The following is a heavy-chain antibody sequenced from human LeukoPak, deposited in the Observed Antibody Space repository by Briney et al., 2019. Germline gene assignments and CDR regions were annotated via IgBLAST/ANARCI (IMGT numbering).Heavy chain of an antibody. Sequence: GGSLRLSCTASGFSLRDHAMSWFRQAPGKGPEWVGFIRSKAHGGTTEKAASLEGRFTISRDDSRNIVYLQMNSLKIEDTAIYYCTRDKGYSWFAEWFDPWGQGTLVTVSS. CDR1: GFSLRDHA. D-gene: IGHD6-13*01. J-gene: IGHJ5*02. CDR3: TRDKGYSWFAEWFDP. CDR2: IRSKAHGGTT. V-gene: IGHV3-49*03.